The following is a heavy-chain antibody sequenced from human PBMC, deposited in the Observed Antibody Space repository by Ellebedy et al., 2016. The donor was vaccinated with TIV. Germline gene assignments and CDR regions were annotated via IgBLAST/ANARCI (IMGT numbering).Heavy chain of an antibody. V-gene: IGHV3-7*01. D-gene: IGHD3-22*01. CDR1: GFSFSNFW. J-gene: IGHJ4*02. CDR3: ARVSSGYYPDY. Sequence: GESLKISCAAWGFSFSNFWMSWVRQAPGKGLEWVAHIKTDGSETYYVDSVKGRFTISRENAKNALFLQMDGLRVDDSAVYYCARVSSGYYPDYWGQGTLVTVSS. CDR2: IKTDGSET.